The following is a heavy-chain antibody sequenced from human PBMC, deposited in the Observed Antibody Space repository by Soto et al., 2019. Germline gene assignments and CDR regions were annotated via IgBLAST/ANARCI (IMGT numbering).Heavy chain of an antibody. CDR3: ARSLGVVMGDYYFYMDV. CDR1: GFTFNSYA. V-gene: IGHV3-23*01. CDR2: ITGSTDAA. J-gene: IGHJ6*03. D-gene: IGHD3-3*01. Sequence: EVQLLESGGGLVQPGGSLRLSCVASGFTFNSYAMSWVRQAPGKGLEWVSSITGSTDAAYYADSVKGRFTISRDTSKNTLYLQVNSLRAEDTAVYYCARSLGVVMGDYYFYMDVWGKGTTVTVSS.